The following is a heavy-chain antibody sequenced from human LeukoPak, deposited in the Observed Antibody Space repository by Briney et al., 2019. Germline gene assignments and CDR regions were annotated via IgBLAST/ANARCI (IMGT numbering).Heavy chain of an antibody. D-gene: IGHD3-3*01. V-gene: IGHV3-23*01. J-gene: IGHJ6*02. Sequence: GGSLRLSCAASGFTFSSYAMSWVRQAPGKGLEWVSAISGSGGSTYYVDSVKGRFTISRDNSKNTLYLQMNSLRAEDTAVYYCAKILRFLEWLLYLDYYYGMDVWGQGTTVTVSS. CDR2: ISGSGGST. CDR3: AKILRFLEWLLYLDYYYGMDV. CDR1: GFTFSSYA.